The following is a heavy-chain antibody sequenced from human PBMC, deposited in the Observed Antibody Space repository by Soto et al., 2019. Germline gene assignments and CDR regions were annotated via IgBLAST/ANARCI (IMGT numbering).Heavy chain of an antibody. CDR3: AKNGPQSTYRSSSTDLDY. D-gene: IGHD6-6*01. J-gene: IGHJ4*02. CDR1: GFTFSNYG. Sequence: EVQLLESGGGLVQSGGSLRVSCAASGFTFSNYGMSWVRQAPGKGLEWVAALSGGGGTTYYADPVKGRFTISRDNSKNTLYLQMSSLRAEYTAVYCCAKNGPQSTYRSSSTDLDYWGQGTLVTVSS. CDR2: LSGGGGTT. V-gene: IGHV3-23*01.